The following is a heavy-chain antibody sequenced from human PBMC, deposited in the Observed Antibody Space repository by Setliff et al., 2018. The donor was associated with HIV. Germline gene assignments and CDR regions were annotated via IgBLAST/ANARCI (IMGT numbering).Heavy chain of an antibody. V-gene: IGHV1-18*01. J-gene: IGHJ3*02. CDR1: GYTFITYG. CDR3: ARDYFDSSAYHYCFGAFYI. D-gene: IGHD3-22*01. CDR2: ISTYNGNT. Sequence: ASVKVSCKASGYTFITYGITWVRQAPGQGLEWMGWISTYNGNTNYAQKFQVRVTITTVTSTSTAYMELRSLRSDYTAVYYCARDYFDSSAYHYCFGAFYIWGQGTMVTVSS.